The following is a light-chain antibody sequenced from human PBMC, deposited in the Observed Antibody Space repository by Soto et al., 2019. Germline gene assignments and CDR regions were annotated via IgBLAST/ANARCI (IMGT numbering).Light chain of an antibody. J-gene: IGLJ2*01. CDR1: SGSIASRY. CDR2: QDI. Sequence: NFMLTQPHSVSGSPGKTVTLSCTRSSGSIASRYVQWYQQRPGSAPTTVIYQDIRRPSGVPDRFSGSIDTSSNSASLDISGLKTEDEADYYCQSYDTSNHVVFGGGTKLTVL. V-gene: IGLV6-57*04. CDR3: QSYDTSNHVV.